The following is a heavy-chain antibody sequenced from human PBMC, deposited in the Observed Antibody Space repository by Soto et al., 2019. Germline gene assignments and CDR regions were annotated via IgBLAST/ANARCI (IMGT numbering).Heavy chain of an antibody. V-gene: IGHV3-48*02. CDR2: ISSSSSTI. CDR3: ASANHYYYYSMYV. J-gene: IGHJ6*02. CDR1: GFNFSSYS. Sequence: EVQLVESGGGLVQPGGSLRLSCAASGFNFSSYSMNWVRQAPGKGLEWVSYISSSSSTIYYADSVKGRFTISRDNAKNSLYLQMNSLRDEDTAVYYCASANHYYYYSMYVWGQGTTVTVSS.